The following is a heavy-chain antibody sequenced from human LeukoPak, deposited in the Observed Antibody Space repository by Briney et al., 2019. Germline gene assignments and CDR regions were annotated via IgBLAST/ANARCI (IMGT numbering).Heavy chain of an antibody. J-gene: IGHJ4*02. CDR1: GFTFSSYA. V-gene: IGHV3-30*04. D-gene: IGHD1-7*01. CDR3: ARDLGQLRGY. Sequence: GRSLRLSSAASGFTFSSYAMHWVRQAPGKGLEWVAVISYDGSNKYYADSVKGRFTISRDNSKNTLYLQMNSLRAEDTAVYYCARDLGQLRGYWGQGTLVTVSS. CDR2: ISYDGSNK.